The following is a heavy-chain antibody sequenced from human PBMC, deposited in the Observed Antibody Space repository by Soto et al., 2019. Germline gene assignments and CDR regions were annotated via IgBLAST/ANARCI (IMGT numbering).Heavy chain of an antibody. J-gene: IGHJ4*02. Sequence: ASVKVCCKASVYTFTSYAMHWVRQAPGQRPEWMGWINAGNGNTKYSQKFQGRVTITRGTSASTAYMELSSLRSEDTAVYYCARGLLPTVTTYYFDYWGQGTLVTVSS. CDR3: ARGLLPTVTTYYFDY. CDR2: INAGNGNT. D-gene: IGHD4-17*01. CDR1: VYTFTSYA. V-gene: IGHV1-3*01.